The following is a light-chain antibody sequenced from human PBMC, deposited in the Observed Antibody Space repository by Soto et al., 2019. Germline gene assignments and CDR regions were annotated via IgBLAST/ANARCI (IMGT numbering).Light chain of an antibody. V-gene: IGKV3-11*01. Sequence: EIVLTQSPATLSLSPGERATLSCRASQSLSSYLAWYQQKPGQAPRLLIYDASNRATGIPARFSGSGSGTDFTLTISNLEPEDFAVYYCQQRSNWPRSFGQGTRLEMK. CDR3: QQRSNWPRS. J-gene: IGKJ5*01. CDR2: DAS. CDR1: QSLSSY.